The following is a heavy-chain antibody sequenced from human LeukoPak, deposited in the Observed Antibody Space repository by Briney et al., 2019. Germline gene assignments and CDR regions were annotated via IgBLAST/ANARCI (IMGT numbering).Heavy chain of an antibody. CDR2: ISDSGGST. D-gene: IGHD3-16*01. J-gene: IGHJ4*02. CDR3: AKTLWGLTLLSSGY. V-gene: IGHV3-23*01. Sequence: GGSLRLSCAASGFTFTSYTMTWVRQAPGKGLEWVSGISDSGGSTHYADSVKGRFTISRDNSKNTLYLHMNSLRLEDTAVYWCAKTLWGLTLLSSGYWGQGTLVTVSS. CDR1: GFTFTSYT.